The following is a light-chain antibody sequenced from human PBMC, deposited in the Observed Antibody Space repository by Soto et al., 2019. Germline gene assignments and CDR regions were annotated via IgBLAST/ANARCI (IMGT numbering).Light chain of an antibody. CDR3: QQYDSWPLT. Sequence: EIVMTQSPGTLSVSTEEGATLSCRASQSVDRNLAWYQQKPGQAPRLLIYGASTRPTGIPGRFSGSGSGTEFSLTISSLQPEDFAVYYCQQYDSWPLTFGGGTKVDIK. CDR2: GAS. J-gene: IGKJ4*01. V-gene: IGKV3D-15*01. CDR1: QSVDRN.